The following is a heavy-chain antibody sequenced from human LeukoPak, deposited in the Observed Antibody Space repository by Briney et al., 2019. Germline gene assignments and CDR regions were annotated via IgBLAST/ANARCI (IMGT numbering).Heavy chain of an antibody. CDR2: IYYSGST. D-gene: IGHD3-16*01. J-gene: IGHJ4*02. CDR3: ARDTIGIGLRLGEYTDY. Sequence: SETLSLTCTVSGYSISSGYYWGWIRQPPGKGLEWIGSIYYSGSTYYNPSLKSRVTISLDTSKKHFFLKLSSVTAADTAVYYCARDTIGIGLRLGEYTDYWGQGTLVTVSS. V-gene: IGHV4-38-2*02. CDR1: GYSISSGYY.